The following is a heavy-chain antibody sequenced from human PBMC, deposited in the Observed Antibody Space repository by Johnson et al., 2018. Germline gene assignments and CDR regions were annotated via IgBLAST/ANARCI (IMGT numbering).Heavy chain of an antibody. CDR3: TKGVADAFDI. D-gene: IGHD2-15*01. CDR2: ISYDGSNK. Sequence: QVQLVESGGGVVQPGRSLRLSCAASGFTFSSYGVYWVRQAPGKGLERVAVISYDGSNKYYADSVKGRFTISRDNSKNTLYLQMNSLSAEDTASYYCTKGVADAFDIWGQGTMVTVSS. CDR1: GFTFSSYG. J-gene: IGHJ3*02. V-gene: IGHV3-30*18.